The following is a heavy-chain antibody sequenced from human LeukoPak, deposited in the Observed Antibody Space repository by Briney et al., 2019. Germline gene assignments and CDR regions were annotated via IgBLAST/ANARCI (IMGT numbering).Heavy chain of an antibody. CDR1: GGSVSSYY. CDR2: IYYSGST. Sequence: PSETLSLTCTVSGGSVSSYYWSWIRQPPGKGLEWIGYIYYSGSTNYNPSLKSRVTISVDTSKNQFSLKLSSVTAADTAVYYCARHTGVWSGYPSVDAFDIWGQGTMVTVSS. CDR3: ARHTGVWSGYPSVDAFDI. D-gene: IGHD3-3*01. V-gene: IGHV4-59*08. J-gene: IGHJ3*02.